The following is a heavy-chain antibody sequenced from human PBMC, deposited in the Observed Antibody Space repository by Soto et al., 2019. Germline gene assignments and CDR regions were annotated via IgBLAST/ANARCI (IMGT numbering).Heavy chain of an antibody. D-gene: IGHD3-10*01. V-gene: IGHV3-23*01. Sequence: GGSLRLSCAASGFTFYNYAMNWVRQAPGKGLEWVSAISASGGSTYYADSVKGRFTISRDSSKNTLYLQMNSLRAEDTAVYYCARGAVTPDSWGQGTLVTVSS. J-gene: IGHJ4*02. CDR1: GFTFYNYA. CDR2: ISASGGST. CDR3: ARGAVTPDS.